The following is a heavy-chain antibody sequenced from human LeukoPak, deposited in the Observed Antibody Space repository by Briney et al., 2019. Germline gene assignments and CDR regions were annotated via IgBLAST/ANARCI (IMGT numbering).Heavy chain of an antibody. CDR1: GGSFSGYY. CDR3: ARLYYDILTGYFSGAFDI. CDR2: INHSGST. Sequence: PSQTLSLTCAVYGGSFSGYYWSWIRQPPGKGLEWIGEINHSGSTNYNPSLKSRVTISVDTSKNQFSLKLSSVTAADTAVYYCARLYYDILTGYFSGAFDIWGQGTMVTVSS. J-gene: IGHJ3*02. D-gene: IGHD3-9*01. V-gene: IGHV4-34*01.